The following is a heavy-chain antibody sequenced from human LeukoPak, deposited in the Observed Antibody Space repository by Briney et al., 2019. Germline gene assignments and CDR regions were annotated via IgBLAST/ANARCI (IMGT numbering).Heavy chain of an antibody. CDR2: TSHNEGNR. CDR3: ARGPGLAMGKGYFDY. CDR1: GFXFSSYS. J-gene: IGHJ4*02. D-gene: IGHD5-18*01. V-gene: IGHV3-30*03. Sequence: GGSLRLSCAASGFXFSSYSINWVRQAPAKGLEWVAATSHNEGNRYYADSVKGRFTISRDNSRNTLYLEVNSLRTDDTAVYFCARGPGLAMGKGYFDYCGQGTLVTVSS.